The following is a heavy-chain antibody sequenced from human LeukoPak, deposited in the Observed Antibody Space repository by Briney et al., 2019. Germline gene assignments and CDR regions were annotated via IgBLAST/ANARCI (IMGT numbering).Heavy chain of an antibody. CDR1: GGSFSGYY. J-gene: IGHJ4*02. CDR3: ARRSGWYEESLDY. D-gene: IGHD6-19*01. CDR2: INHSGST. V-gene: IGHV4-34*01. Sequence: SETLSLTCAVYGGSFSGYYWSWIRQPPGKGLEWIGEINHSGSTNYNPPLKSRVTISVDTSKNQFSLKLSSVTAADTAVYYCARRSGWYEESLDYWGQGTLVTVSS.